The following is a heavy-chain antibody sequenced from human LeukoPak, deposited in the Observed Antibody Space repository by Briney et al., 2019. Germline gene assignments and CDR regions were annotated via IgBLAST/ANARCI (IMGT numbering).Heavy chain of an antibody. V-gene: IGHV4-4*07. Sequence: SETLSLTCTVSGGSISSYYWSWIRQPAGKGLEWIGRIYTSGSTNYNPSLKSRVTMSVDTSKNQFSLKLCSVTAADTAVYYCARGYYGSGSYLWFDPWGQGTLVTVSS. J-gene: IGHJ5*02. CDR3: ARGYYGSGSYLWFDP. D-gene: IGHD3-10*01. CDR1: GGSISSYY. CDR2: IYTSGST.